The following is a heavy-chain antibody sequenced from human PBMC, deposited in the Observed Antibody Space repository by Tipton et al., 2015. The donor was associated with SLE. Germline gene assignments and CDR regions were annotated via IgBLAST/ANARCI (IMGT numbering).Heavy chain of an antibody. J-gene: IGHJ6*02. V-gene: IGHV4-31*03. CDR2: IFYNGNT. Sequence: TLSLTCTVSGGSISSGHYYWSWIRQHPGKGLEWIGYIFYNGNTYYNPSLKSRVIISIDTSKNQFSLKLSSVTAADTAVYYCARGMLTWRGAIVGVDVWGQGTTVNVSS. CDR1: GGSISSGHYY. D-gene: IGHD2-8*01. CDR3: ARGMLTWRGAIVGVDV.